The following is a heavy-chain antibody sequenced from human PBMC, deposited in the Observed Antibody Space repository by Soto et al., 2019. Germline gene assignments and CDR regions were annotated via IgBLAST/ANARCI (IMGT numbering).Heavy chain of an antibody. Sequence: QVQLGQSGAEVKKPGASVKVSCKASGYTFTSYGISWVRQAPGQGLERMGWISAYNGNTNYAQKLQGRVTMTPDTSTSTAYMELMSLSSDDTAVYYCARDDFWSPISGYWGQGTLVTVSS. CDR3: ARDDFWSPISGY. CDR2: ISAYNGNT. J-gene: IGHJ4*02. D-gene: IGHD3-3*01. V-gene: IGHV1-18*01. CDR1: GYTFTSYG.